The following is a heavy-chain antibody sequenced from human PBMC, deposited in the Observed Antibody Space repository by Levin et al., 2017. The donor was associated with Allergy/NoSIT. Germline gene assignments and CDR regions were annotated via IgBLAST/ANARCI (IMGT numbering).Heavy chain of an antibody. CDR2: IYYSGST. D-gene: IGHD2-2*01. J-gene: IGHJ4*02. Sequence: SETLSLTCTVSGGSISSSSYYWGWIRQPPGKGLEWIGSIYYSGSTYYNPSLKSRVTISVDTSKNQFSLKLSSVTAADTAVYYCAGYCSSTSCYAHFDYWGQGTLVTVSS. CDR3: AGYCSSTSCYAHFDY. V-gene: IGHV4-39*01. CDR1: GGSISSSSYY.